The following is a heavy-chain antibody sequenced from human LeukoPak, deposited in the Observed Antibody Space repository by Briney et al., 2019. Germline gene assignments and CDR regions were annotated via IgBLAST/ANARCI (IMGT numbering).Heavy chain of an antibody. CDR1: GYTFTGYY. CDR3: ARGVSGYSYGYYCYYYMDV. D-gene: IGHD5-18*01. J-gene: IGHJ6*03. Sequence: ASVKVSCKASGYTFTGYYMHWVRQAPGQGLEWMGWINPNSGGTNYAQKFQGRVTMTRDTSISTAYMELSRLRSDDTAVYYCARGVSGYSYGYYCYYYMDVWGKGTTVTVSS. CDR2: INPNSGGT. V-gene: IGHV1-2*02.